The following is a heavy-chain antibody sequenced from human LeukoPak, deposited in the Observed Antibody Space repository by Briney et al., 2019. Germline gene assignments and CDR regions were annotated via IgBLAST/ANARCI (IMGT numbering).Heavy chain of an antibody. D-gene: IGHD6-13*01. V-gene: IGHV4-39*01. CDR1: GGSISSSSYY. J-gene: IGHJ4*02. Sequence: PSETLSLTCTVSGGSISSSSYYWGWIRQPPGKGLEWIGSIYYSGSTYYNPSPKSRVTISVDTSKNQFSLKLSFVTAADTAVYYCARSQGIAAAGTHWGQGTLVTVSS. CDR2: IYYSGST. CDR3: ARSQGIAAAGTH.